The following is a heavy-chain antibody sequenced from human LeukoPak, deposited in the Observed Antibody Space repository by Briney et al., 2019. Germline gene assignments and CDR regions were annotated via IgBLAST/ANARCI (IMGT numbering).Heavy chain of an antibody. CDR2: IFADDLT. CDR1: GFSVSDHY. V-gene: IGHV3-53*01. CDR3: ARGAMSTFARFDS. J-gene: IGHJ4*02. D-gene: IGHD2/OR15-2a*01. Sequence: GGSLRLSCVVSGFSVSDHYMSWVGQAPGKGLQWLSVIFADDLTYYEDSVKGRFTISRDRSQNTLYLQMNSLRAEDTAVYYCARGAMSTFARFDSWGQGTLVSVSS.